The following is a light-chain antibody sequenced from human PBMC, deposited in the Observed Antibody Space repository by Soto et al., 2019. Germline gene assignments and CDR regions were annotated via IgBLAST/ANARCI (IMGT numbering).Light chain of an antibody. Sequence: EIVMTQSPATLSVSPGERATLSCRASQSVSSNFAWYQQKPGQAPRLLIYGASTSATGIPARFSGSGSGTEFTLTISSLQYEDFSVYYCQQYNNWPQTFGQGTKVEIK. CDR1: QSVSSN. CDR3: QQYNNWPQT. V-gene: IGKV3-15*01. CDR2: GAS. J-gene: IGKJ1*01.